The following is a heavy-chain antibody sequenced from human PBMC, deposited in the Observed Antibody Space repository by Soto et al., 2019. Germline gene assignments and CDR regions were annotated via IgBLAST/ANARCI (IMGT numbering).Heavy chain of an antibody. V-gene: IGHV4-59*01. Sequence: SETLSLTCTVSGGSISSYYCSWIRQPPGKELEWIGYIYHSGSTKYNSSLKSRVTISIDTSKSQFSLKLTSVTAADTAVYYCARGYGDRTSGFDFWGQGTLVTVSS. CDR2: IYHSGST. D-gene: IGHD5-18*01. J-gene: IGHJ4*02. CDR3: ARGYGDRTSGFDF. CDR1: GGSISSYY.